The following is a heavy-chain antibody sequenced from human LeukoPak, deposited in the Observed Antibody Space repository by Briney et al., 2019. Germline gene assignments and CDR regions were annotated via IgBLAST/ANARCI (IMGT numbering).Heavy chain of an antibody. Sequence: GASVKVSCKASGYTFTSYDINWVRQATGQGLEWMGWMNPNSGNTGYAQKFQGRVTMTRNTSISTAYMELSSLRSEDTAVYYCAREVYGGGRWLQNSFDYWGQGTLVTVSS. V-gene: IGHV1-8*01. D-gene: IGHD5-24*01. CDR2: MNPNSGNT. CDR3: AREVYGGGRWLQNSFDY. CDR1: GYTFTSYD. J-gene: IGHJ4*02.